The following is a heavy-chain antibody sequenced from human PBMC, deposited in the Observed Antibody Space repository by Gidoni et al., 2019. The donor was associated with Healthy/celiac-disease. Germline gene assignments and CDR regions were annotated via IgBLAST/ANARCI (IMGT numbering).Heavy chain of an antibody. Sequence: QVQLQESGPGLVTPSDTLSLACAVSGYSITSSDWWGWIRQPPGKGLEWIGYIYHSGSTYYNPSLKSRVTMSVDTSKNQFSLKLTSVTAVDTAVYYCAKKVAGSYPFDSWGQGTLVTVSS. CDR1: GYSITSSDW. CDR3: AKKVAGSYPFDS. V-gene: IGHV4-28*01. D-gene: IGHD1-26*01. J-gene: IGHJ4*02. CDR2: IYHSGST.